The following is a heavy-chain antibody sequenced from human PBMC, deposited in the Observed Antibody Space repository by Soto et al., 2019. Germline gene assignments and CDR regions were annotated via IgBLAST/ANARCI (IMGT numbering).Heavy chain of an antibody. CDR2: IIPIFGTA. Sequence: QVQLVQSGAEVKKPGSSVKVSCKASGGTFSSYAISWVRQAPGQGLGWMGGIIPIFGTANYAQKFQGRVTITADESTSRASMEVSSLRSDDTAVYYCATRGRGSFYYYYYGMDVWGQGTTVTVSS. V-gene: IGHV1-69*01. CDR3: ATRGRGSFYYYYYGMDV. CDR1: GGTFSSYA. J-gene: IGHJ6*02. D-gene: IGHD1-26*01.